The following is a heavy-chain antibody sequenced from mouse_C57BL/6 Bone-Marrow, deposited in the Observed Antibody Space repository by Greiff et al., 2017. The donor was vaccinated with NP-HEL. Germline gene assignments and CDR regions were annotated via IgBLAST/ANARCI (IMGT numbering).Heavy chain of an antibody. CDR2: IDPENGDT. CDR3: TTRWVRFAY. CDR1: GFNIKDDY. J-gene: IGHJ3*01. V-gene: IGHV14-4*01. Sequence: EVQLQQSGAELVRPGASVKLSCTASGFNIKDDYMHWVKQRPEQGLEWIGWIDPENGDTEYASKFQGKATITADTSSNTAYLQLSSLTSEDTAVYYGTTRWVRFAYWGQGTLVTVSA. D-gene: IGHD2-1*01.